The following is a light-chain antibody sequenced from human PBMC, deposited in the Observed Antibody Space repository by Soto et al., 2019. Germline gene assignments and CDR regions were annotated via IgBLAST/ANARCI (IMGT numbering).Light chain of an antibody. V-gene: IGKV3-20*01. CDR2: GAS. Sequence: EIVLTQSPGTLSLSPGERATLSCRASRSVSSSYLAWYQQKPGQAPRLLIYGASSRATGIPDRFSGSGSGTEFTLTISRLEPEDFAVYYCQQYGSSPPITFGQGTRLEIK. CDR1: RSVSSSY. J-gene: IGKJ5*01. CDR3: QQYGSSPPIT.